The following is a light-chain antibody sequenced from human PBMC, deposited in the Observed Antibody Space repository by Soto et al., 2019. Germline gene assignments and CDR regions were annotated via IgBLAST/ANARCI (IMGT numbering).Light chain of an antibody. Sequence: QSVLTQPASVSGSPGQSITISCTGTSSDIGAYNYVSWYQQHPGKAPKLMIYDVNIRPSGVSNRFSGSKSGNTASLTFSGLQAEDEADYYCTSWTTSTTMIFGGGT. CDR1: SSDIGAYNY. V-gene: IGLV2-14*03. J-gene: IGLJ2*01. CDR2: DVN. CDR3: TSWTTSTTMI.